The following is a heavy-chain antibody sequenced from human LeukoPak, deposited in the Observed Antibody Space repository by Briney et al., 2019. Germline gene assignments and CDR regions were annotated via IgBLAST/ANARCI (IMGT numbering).Heavy chain of an antibody. CDR3: ARDTAMALNDY. D-gene: IGHD5-18*01. CDR1: GFTFSSYS. J-gene: IGHJ4*02. Sequence: GGSLRLSCAASGFTFSSYSMNWLRQAPGKGLEWGSSISSSSSYIYYADSVKGRFTISRDNAKNSLYLQMNSLRAEDTAVYYCARDTAMALNDYWGQGTLVTVSS. V-gene: IGHV3-21*01. CDR2: ISSSSSYI.